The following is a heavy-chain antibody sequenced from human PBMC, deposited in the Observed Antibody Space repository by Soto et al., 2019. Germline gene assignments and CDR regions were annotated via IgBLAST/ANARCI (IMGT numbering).Heavy chain of an antibody. CDR2: IDWDDDK. CDR1: GFSLSTSGMC. Sequence: SGPTLVNPTQTLTLTCTFSGFSLSTSGMCVSWIRQPPGKALEWLALIDWDDDKYYSTSLKTRLTISKDTSKNQVVLTMTNMDPVDTATYYCARAFWSGYYLSVVDYWGQGTLVTAPQ. D-gene: IGHD3-3*01. V-gene: IGHV2-70*01. J-gene: IGHJ4*02. CDR3: ARAFWSGYYLSVVDY.